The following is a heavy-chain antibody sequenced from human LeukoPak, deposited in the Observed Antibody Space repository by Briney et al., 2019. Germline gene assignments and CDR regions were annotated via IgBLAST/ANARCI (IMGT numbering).Heavy chain of an antibody. CDR1: GFTFSNAW. D-gene: IGHD4-17*01. J-gene: IGHJ3*02. V-gene: IGHV3-15*01. Sequence: GGSLRLSCAASGFTFSNAWMSWVRQAPGKGLEWVSRIKSKTDGGTTDYAAPVKGRFTISRDDSKNTLYLQMNSLKTEDTAVYYCTNYGDYADAFDIWGQGTMVTVSS. CDR3: TNYGDYADAFDI. CDR2: IKSKTDGGTT.